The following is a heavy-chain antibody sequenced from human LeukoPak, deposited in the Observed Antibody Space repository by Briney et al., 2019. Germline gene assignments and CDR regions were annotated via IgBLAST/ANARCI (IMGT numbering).Heavy chain of an antibody. CDR1: GGSISSSSYY. V-gene: IGHV4-39*07. D-gene: IGHD6-13*01. CDR2: INHSGST. Sequence: SETLSLTCTVSGGSISSSSYYWGWIRQPPGKGLEWIGEINHSGSTNYNPSLKSRVTISVDTSKNQFSLKLSSVTAADTAVYYCARRKTGIAAAGGGVRRGVTFDYWGQGTLVTVSS. CDR3: ARRKTGIAAAGGGVRRGVTFDY. J-gene: IGHJ4*02.